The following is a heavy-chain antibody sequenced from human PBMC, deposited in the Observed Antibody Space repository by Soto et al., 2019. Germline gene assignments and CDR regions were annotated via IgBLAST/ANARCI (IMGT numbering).Heavy chain of an antibody. CDR3: ARGTVTTRSEDYYYYYMDV. CDR2: IIPILGIA. CDR1: GGTFSSYT. V-gene: IGHV1-69*02. Sequence: ASVKVSCKASGGTFSSYTISWVRQAPGQGLEWMGRIIPILGIANYAQKFQGRVTITADKSTSTAYMELSSLRSEDTAVYYCARGTVTTRSEDYYYYYMDVWGKGTTVTVSS. D-gene: IGHD4-17*01. J-gene: IGHJ6*03.